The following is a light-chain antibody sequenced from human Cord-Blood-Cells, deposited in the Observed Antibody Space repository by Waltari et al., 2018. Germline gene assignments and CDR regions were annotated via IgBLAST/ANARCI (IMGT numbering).Light chain of an antibody. Sequence: IQMTQSPSSLSASVGDRVTITCQASQDISNYLNWYQQKPGKAPKLLIYDASNLETGVPSRLSGSGSGTDFTFTISSLQPEDIATYYCQQYDNLLFTFGPGTKVDIK. J-gene: IGKJ3*01. V-gene: IGKV1-33*01. CDR1: QDISNY. CDR2: DAS. CDR3: QQYDNLLFT.